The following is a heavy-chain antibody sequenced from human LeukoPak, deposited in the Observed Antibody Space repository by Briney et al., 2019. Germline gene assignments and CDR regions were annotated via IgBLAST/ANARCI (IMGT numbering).Heavy chain of an antibody. CDR2: ISYDGSNK. J-gene: IGHJ3*02. Sequence: PGGSLRLSCAASGFTFSSYGMHWVRQAPGKGLEWVAVISYDGSNKYYADSVKGRFTISRDNSKNTLYLQMNSLRAEDTAVYYCAKVRGSYSRRDAFDIWGQGTVVTVSS. CDR1: GFTFSSYG. D-gene: IGHD1-26*01. V-gene: IGHV3-30*18. CDR3: AKVRGSYSRRDAFDI.